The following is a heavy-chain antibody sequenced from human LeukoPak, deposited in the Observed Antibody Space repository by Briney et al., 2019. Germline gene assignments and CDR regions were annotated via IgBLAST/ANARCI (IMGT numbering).Heavy chain of an antibody. Sequence: PSETLSLTCAVYGGSFSGYYWSWIRQPPGHGLEWIGELNHSGSTNYNPSLKSRVTISVDTSKNQFSLKLSSVTAADTAVYYCARGRDIVVVPAAIRLDYWGQGTLVTVSS. CDR3: ARGRDIVVVPAAIRLDY. CDR1: GGSFSGYY. J-gene: IGHJ4*02. D-gene: IGHD2-2*01. V-gene: IGHV4-34*01. CDR2: LNHSGST.